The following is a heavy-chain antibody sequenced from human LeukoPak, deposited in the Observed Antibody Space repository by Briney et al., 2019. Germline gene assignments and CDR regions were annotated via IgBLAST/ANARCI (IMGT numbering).Heavy chain of an antibody. J-gene: IGHJ4*02. CDR2: INHSGST. Sequence: SETLSLTCAVYGGSFSGYYWSWIRQPPGKGLEWIGEINHSGSTNYNPSLKSRVTISVDTSKNQFSLKLSSVTAADTAVYYCARASPYYYDSSGVDYWGQGTLVTVSS. V-gene: IGHV4-34*01. CDR1: GGSFSGYY. CDR3: ARASPYYYDSSGVDY. D-gene: IGHD3-22*01.